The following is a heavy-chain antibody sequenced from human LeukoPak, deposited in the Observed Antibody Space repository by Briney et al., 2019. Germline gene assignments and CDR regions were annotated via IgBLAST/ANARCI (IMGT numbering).Heavy chain of an antibody. J-gene: IGHJ4*02. V-gene: IGHV3-30*18. CDR1: GFTFSSYG. D-gene: IGHD3-22*01. CDR2: ISYDGSNK. Sequence: GRSLRLSCAASGFTFSSYGMHWVRQAPGKGLEWVAVISYDGSNKYYADSVKGRFTISRDNSKNTLYLQMSSLRAEDTAVYYCAKCDSSGYYFDYWGQGTLVTVSS. CDR3: AKCDSSGYYFDY.